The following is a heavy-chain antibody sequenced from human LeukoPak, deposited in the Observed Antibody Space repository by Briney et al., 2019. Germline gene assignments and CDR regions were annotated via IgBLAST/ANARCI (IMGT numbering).Heavy chain of an antibody. CDR3: VRDRAVAGDY. J-gene: IGHJ4*02. D-gene: IGHD6-19*01. CDR1: GVNFSSAW. Sequence: PGGSLRLSCAGSGVNFSSAWLHWVRQAPGKGLVWVSRIDSDGSRTSYADPVKGRFTISRDNAKNTLYLQMNSLRAEDTAVYYCVRDRAVAGDYWGQGTLVTVSS. CDR2: IDSDGSRT. V-gene: IGHV3-74*01.